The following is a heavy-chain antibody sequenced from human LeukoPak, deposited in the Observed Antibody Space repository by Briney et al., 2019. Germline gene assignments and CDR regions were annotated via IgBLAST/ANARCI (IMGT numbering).Heavy chain of an antibody. D-gene: IGHD2-21*02. CDR2: IFTGDSDT. CDR3: ARLTSFADLLTATRRSWFDP. CDR1: GYGLISFW. Sequence: GESLMISCKGSGYGLISFWIAWVRQMPGKGLEWMGIIFTGDSDTRYRPSLQGQVTISVDKSIDTAFLQRSSLKASDSAIYYCARLTSFADLLTATRRSWFDPWGQGTLVTVSS. V-gene: IGHV5-51*01. J-gene: IGHJ5*02.